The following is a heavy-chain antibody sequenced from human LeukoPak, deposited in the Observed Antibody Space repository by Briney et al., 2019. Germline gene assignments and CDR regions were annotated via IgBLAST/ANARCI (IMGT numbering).Heavy chain of an antibody. CDR1: VGTFSSYA. CDR3: ARETSQEPEWEPRHWFDP. J-gene: IGHJ5*02. Sequence: SVKVSCKASVGTFSSYAISWVRQAPGQGLEWMGGMIPIFGTANYAQKFQGRVTITADESTSPAYMELSSPRAEDTAVYYCARETSQEPEWEPRHWFDPWGQGTLVTVSS. V-gene: IGHV1-69*13. D-gene: IGHD1-26*01. CDR2: MIPIFGTA.